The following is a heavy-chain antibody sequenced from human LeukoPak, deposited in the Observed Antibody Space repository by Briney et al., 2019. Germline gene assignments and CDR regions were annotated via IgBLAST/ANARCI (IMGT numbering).Heavy chain of an antibody. Sequence: ASVKVSCKASGYTFTSYYMHWVRQAPGQGLEWMGIINPSGGSTSYAQKFQGRVTMTRDTSTSTVYMELSSLRSEDTAVYYCARDPLGVVVPAAISFWFDPWGQGTLVTASS. J-gene: IGHJ5*02. CDR1: GYTFTSYY. V-gene: IGHV1-46*01. D-gene: IGHD2-2*01. CDR3: ARDPLGVVVPAAISFWFDP. CDR2: INPSGGST.